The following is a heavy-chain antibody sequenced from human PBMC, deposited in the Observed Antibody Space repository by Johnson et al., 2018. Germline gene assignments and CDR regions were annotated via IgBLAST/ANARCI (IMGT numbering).Heavy chain of an antibody. J-gene: IGHJ3*01. D-gene: IGHD4-23*01. CDR1: GFSFSSHW. V-gene: IGHV3-74*01. CDR2: INGDGGWS. Sequence: VQLQESGGNSVQPGGSLRLSCAASGFSFSSHWIHWVRLAPGTGLMWLSRINGDGGWSSYAPSVKGRFSISRDNAKNAVHLQMNSLWAEDAAVYYCVRELGGGSHRQTDAFDLWGQGTVVTVSS. CDR3: VRELGGGSHRQTDAFDL.